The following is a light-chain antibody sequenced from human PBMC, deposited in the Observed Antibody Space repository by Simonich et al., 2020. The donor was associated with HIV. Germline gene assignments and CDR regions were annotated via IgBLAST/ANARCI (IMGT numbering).Light chain of an antibody. Sequence: QSALTQPASVSGSPGQSITISCTGTSSDVGGYNYVSWYQQHPGKAPKLMIYDVSKRPSVVSNRFSGSKSGNTASLTISGLQAEDEADYYCCSYASSTTFHVVFGGGTQLTVL. CDR2: DVS. V-gene: IGLV2-14*01. CDR1: SSDVGGYNY. J-gene: IGLJ2*01. CDR3: CSYASSTTFHVV.